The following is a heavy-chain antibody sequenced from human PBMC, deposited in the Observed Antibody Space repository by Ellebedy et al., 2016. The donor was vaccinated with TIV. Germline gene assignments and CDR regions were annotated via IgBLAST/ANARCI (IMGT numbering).Heavy chain of an antibody. J-gene: IGHJ3*02. Sequence: SETLSLXXAVSGGSISSGGYSWSWIRQPTGKGLEWIGYIYHSGSTYYNPSLKSRVTISVDRSKNQFSLKLSSVTAADTAVYYCARGGHGDYPFQAFDIWGQGTMVTVSS. CDR3: ARGGHGDYPFQAFDI. V-gene: IGHV4-30-2*01. D-gene: IGHD4-17*01. CDR2: IYHSGST. CDR1: GGSISSGGYS.